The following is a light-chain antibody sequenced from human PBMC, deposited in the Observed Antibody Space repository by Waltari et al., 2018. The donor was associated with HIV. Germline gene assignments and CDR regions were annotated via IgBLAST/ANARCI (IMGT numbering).Light chain of an antibody. Sequence: QSVLTQPPSVSGAPGQRVSISCTGGSSTIGEGYDVHWYQELPGPAPKLLIYGDNNRPSGVPDRVSGSKSGTSASLAITGLQFEDEADYYCQSYDSSLSAWVFGGGTKLTVL. V-gene: IGLV1-40*01. CDR1: SSTIGEGYD. J-gene: IGLJ3*02. CDR2: GDN. CDR3: QSYDSSLSAWV.